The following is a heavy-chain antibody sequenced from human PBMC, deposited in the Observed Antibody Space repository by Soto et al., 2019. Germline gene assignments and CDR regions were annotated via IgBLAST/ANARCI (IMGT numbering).Heavy chain of an antibody. D-gene: IGHD3-22*01. CDR1: GGSISSGGYY. Sequence: PSETLSLTCTVSGGSISSGGYYWSWIRQHPGKGLEWIGNIYYTGSTHYDPSLKSRITISLDTSKNQISLKLSSVTAADTAVYYCARRRRITMIVVVPGQFGGWFDPWGQGTLVTVSS. V-gene: IGHV4-31*03. CDR2: IYYTGST. CDR3: ARRRRITMIVVVPGQFGGWFDP. J-gene: IGHJ5*02.